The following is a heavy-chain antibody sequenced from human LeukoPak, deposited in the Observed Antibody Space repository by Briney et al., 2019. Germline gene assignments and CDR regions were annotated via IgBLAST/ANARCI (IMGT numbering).Heavy chain of an antibody. CDR3: ARGRSTGYPYYFEY. CDR2: MNPNSGST. J-gene: IGHJ4*02. V-gene: IGHV1-8*03. Sequence: ASVKVSCKASGYTFTSYDINWVRQAPGQGLEWMGWMNPNSGSTGYAQKFQGRVTITRNTSISTAYMKLSGLRSEDTAVYYCARGRSTGYPYYFEYWGQGTLVTVSS. CDR1: GYTFTSYD. D-gene: IGHD5-12*01.